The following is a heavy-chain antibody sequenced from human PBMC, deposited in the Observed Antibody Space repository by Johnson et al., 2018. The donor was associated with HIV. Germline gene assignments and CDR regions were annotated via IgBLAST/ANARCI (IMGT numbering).Heavy chain of an antibody. V-gene: IGHV3-23*04. CDR1: GFTFSSYA. J-gene: IGHJ3*02. Sequence: MQLVESGGGLVQPGGSLRLSCAASGFTFSSYAMSWVRQAPGKGLEWVSAISGSGGSTYYADSVKGRFTISRDNSKNSLYLLMHSLKTDDTAVYYCTTGPVGATKGGGAFDIWGLGTMVTVSS. CDR2: ISGSGGST. CDR3: TTGPVGATKGGGAFDI. D-gene: IGHD1-26*01.